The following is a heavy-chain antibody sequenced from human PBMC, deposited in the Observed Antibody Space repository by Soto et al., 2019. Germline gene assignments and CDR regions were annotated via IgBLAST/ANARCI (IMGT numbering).Heavy chain of an antibody. Sequence: SETLSLTCAVSGYSISSGYYWGWIRQPPGKGLEWFGSFYHSGSTFYNPSLKTRVTISVDTSKNQFSLKLNSVTAVDTAVYFFVRARWYDGFDIWGQGTMVTVSS. V-gene: IGHV4-38-2*01. D-gene: IGHD2-15*01. J-gene: IGHJ3*02. CDR2: FYHSGST. CDR1: GYSISSGYY. CDR3: VRARWYDGFDI.